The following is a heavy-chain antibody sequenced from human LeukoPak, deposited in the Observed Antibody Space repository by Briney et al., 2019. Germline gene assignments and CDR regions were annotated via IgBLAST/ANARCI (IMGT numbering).Heavy chain of an antibody. Sequence: PSETLSLTCTVSGGSISSYYWSWIRQPPGKGLEWIGYIYYSGSTNYNPSLKSRVTISVDTSKNQFSLKLSSVTAADTAVYYCARGGYDFWSGYYTPYSRWFDPWGQGTLVTVSS. CDR3: ARGGYDFWSGYYTPYSRWFDP. J-gene: IGHJ5*02. CDR2: IYYSGST. V-gene: IGHV4-59*12. CDR1: GGSISSYY. D-gene: IGHD3-3*01.